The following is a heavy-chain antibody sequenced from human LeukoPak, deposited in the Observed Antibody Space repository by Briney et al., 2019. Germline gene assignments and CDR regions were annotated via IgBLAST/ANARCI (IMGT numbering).Heavy chain of an antibody. Sequence: GGSLRLSCAASGFTFSSYSMNWVRQAPGKGLEWVSSISSSSSYIYYADSVKGRFTISRDNAKNSLYLQMNSLRAEDTAVYYWGKQTKGGSTFRLRGPNKDYGGREPRVPVSS. J-gene: IGHJ4*02. CDR2: ISSSSSYI. CDR1: GFTFSSYS. V-gene: IGHV3-21*01. D-gene: IGHD2/OR15-2a*01. CDR3: GKQTKGGSTFRLRGPNKDY.